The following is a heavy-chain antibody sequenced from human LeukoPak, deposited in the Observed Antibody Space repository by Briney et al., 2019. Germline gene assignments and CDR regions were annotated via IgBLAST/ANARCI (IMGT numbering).Heavy chain of an antibody. CDR1: GFTFSTYA. CDR3: AKDLPYSSGWYPAPGDY. J-gene: IGHJ4*02. V-gene: IGHV3-23*01. CDR2: ISGSGGST. D-gene: IGHD6-19*01. Sequence: PGGSLRLSCAASGFTFSTYAMSWVRQAPGKGLEWVSAISGSGGSTYYADSVKGRFTISRDNSKNTLYLQMNSLRAEDTAVYYCAKDLPYSSGWYPAPGDYWGQGTLVTVPS.